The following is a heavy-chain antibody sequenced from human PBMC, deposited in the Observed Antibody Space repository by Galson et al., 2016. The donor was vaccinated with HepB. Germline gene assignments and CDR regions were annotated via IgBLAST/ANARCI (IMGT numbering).Heavy chain of an antibody. J-gene: IGHJ4*02. CDR2: IHLTGST. CDR1: GGSISSSNYY. D-gene: IGHD2/OR15-2a*01. CDR3: AVGIGSGGQVYFDH. Sequence: SETLSLTCTVSGGSISSSNYYWGWFRQPPGKGLEWTASIHLTGSTYNTPSLRSRVSISVDTSRNQFSLKLNSVTAADTAVYYCAVGIGSGGQVYFDHWGQGTLVTVSS. V-gene: IGHV4-39*01.